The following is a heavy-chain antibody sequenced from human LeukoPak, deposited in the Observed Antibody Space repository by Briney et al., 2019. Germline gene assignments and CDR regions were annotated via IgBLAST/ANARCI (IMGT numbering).Heavy chain of an antibody. V-gene: IGHV3-23*01. D-gene: IGHD5-12*01. CDR2: ISASAGTT. CDR3: AKEPASYEYYFDY. CDR1: GFTFSDYY. Sequence: GGSLRLSCAASGFTFSDYYMSWVPQAPGKGLEWVSSISASAGTTYYADSVKGRFTISRYNSKNTLDLQMNRLRAEDTAVYYCAKEPASYEYYFDYGGQGTLVTVSS. J-gene: IGHJ4*02.